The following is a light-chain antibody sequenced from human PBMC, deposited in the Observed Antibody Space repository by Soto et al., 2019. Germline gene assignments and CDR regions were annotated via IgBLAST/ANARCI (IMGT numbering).Light chain of an antibody. V-gene: IGKV1-5*03. Sequence: DIQMTQSPSTLSASVGDRVTITCRASQSISSCLAWYQQKPGKTPNLLIYKASSLESGIPSRFSGSGSGTDFTLTISSLQTDAFATYYCQQYNSYPLTFGRGTKVEIK. CDR1: QSISSC. J-gene: IGKJ4*01. CDR3: QQYNSYPLT. CDR2: KAS.